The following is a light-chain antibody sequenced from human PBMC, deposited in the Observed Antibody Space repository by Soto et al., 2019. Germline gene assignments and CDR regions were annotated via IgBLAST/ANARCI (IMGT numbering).Light chain of an antibody. Sequence: EIVLTQSPGTLSLSPGERATLSCRASQSVSSSYLAWYQQKPGQAPRLLIYGASSRDTGIPDRFSGSGSGTDFTLSISSLQPEDFETYFCQQVDSYPITFGQGTRLEIK. CDR2: GAS. V-gene: IGKV3-20*01. J-gene: IGKJ5*01. CDR1: QSVSSSY. CDR3: QQVDSYPIT.